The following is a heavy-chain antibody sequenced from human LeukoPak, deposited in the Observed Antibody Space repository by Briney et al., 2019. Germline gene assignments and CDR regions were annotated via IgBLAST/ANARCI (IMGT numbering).Heavy chain of an antibody. CDR1: GFTLSSYW. J-gene: IGHJ6*02. D-gene: IGHD3-16*01. CDR3: ARGGGLDV. CDR2: INHNGNVN. V-gene: IGHV3-7*03. Sequence: GGSLRLSCAASGFTLSSYWMNWARQAPGKGLEWVASINHNGNVNYYVDSVKGRFTVSRDNAKNSLYLQMSNLRAEDTAVYFCARGGGLDVWGQGATVTVSS.